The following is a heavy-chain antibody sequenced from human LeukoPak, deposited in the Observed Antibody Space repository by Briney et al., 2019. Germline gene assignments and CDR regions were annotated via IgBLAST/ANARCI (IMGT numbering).Heavy chain of an antibody. Sequence: ASVKVSCKASGYTFTSYGISWVRQAPGQGLEWMGWISAYNGNTNYAQKFQGRVTMTRDTSTNTVYMDLSSLRSEDTAVYYCARVTVVSDSGYDFPALDYWGQGTLVTVSS. D-gene: IGHD5-12*01. CDR1: GYTFTSYG. CDR2: ISAYNGNT. V-gene: IGHV1-18*01. CDR3: ARVTVVSDSGYDFPALDY. J-gene: IGHJ4*02.